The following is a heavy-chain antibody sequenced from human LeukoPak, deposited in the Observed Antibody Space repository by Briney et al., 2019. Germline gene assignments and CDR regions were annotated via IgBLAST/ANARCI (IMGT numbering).Heavy chain of an antibody. J-gene: IGHJ5*02. CDR1: GYTFTSYG. Sequence: ASVKVSCKASGYTFTSYGISWVRQAPGQGLEWMGWISAYNGNTNYAQKLQGRVTMTTDTSTSTAYMELRSLRSDDTVVYYCARTGFTILYNWFDPWGQGTLVTVSS. V-gene: IGHV1-18*01. CDR2: ISAYNGNT. D-gene: IGHD3-3*01. CDR3: ARTGFTILYNWFDP.